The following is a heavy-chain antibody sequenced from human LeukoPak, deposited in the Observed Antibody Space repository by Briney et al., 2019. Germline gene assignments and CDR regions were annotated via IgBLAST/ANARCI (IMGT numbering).Heavy chain of an antibody. J-gene: IGHJ3*02. Sequence: SETLSLTCSVSGGXISSYYCSWIWQPPGKGLEWIGYIYYSGSTNYNPSFKSRVTISVDTSKNQFSLKLSSVTAADTAVYYCARSSYYYDSSGYYYDAFDIWGQGTMVTVSS. CDR1: GGXISSYY. D-gene: IGHD3-22*01. CDR2: IYYSGST. V-gene: IGHV4-59*01. CDR3: ARSSYYYDSSGYYYDAFDI.